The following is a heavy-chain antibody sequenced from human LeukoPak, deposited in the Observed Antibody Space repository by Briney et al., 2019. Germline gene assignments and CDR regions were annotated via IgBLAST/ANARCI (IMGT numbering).Heavy chain of an antibody. V-gene: IGHV4-39*01. Sequence: PSETLSLTCTVCGGSISSSSYSWGWIRQPPGKGLGWIGSIYYSGSTYYNPSLKSRVTISVDTSKNQFSLKLSSVTAADTAVYYCARLDTMLDNWGQGTLVTVSS. CDR1: GGSISSSSYS. CDR3: ARLDTMLDN. D-gene: IGHD3-10*01. CDR2: IYYSGST. J-gene: IGHJ4*02.